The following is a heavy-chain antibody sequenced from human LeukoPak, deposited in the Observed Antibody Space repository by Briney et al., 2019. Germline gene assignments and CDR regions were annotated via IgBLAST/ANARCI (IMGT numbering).Heavy chain of an antibody. Sequence: SETLSLTCTVSGDSISSYYWSWIRQPAGKGLEWIGRIYTSGSTNYNPSLKSRVAMSVDTSKNQFSLKLSSVTAADTAVYYCARGIAAAAEYNLFDPWGQGTLVTVSS. CDR3: ARGIAAAAEYNLFDP. CDR2: IYTSGST. J-gene: IGHJ5*01. D-gene: IGHD6-13*01. V-gene: IGHV4-4*07. CDR1: GDSISSYY.